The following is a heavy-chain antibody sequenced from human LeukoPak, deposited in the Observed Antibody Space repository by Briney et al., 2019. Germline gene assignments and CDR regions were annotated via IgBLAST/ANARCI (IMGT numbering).Heavy chain of an antibody. CDR3: VKLGGHYYDSATYERNWIDL. J-gene: IGHJ5*02. V-gene: IGHV4-59*01. CDR2: VNHSGRS. Sequence: PSETLSLTCTVSGGSIRHYYWSWIRQPPGKGLEWIGYVNHSGRSNANPSLKSRVTISVDTSKNRFSLTLNSVTAADTAMYYCVKLGGHYYDSATYERNWIDLGGKGTRVRVSS. CDR1: GGSIRHYY. D-gene: IGHD3-22*01.